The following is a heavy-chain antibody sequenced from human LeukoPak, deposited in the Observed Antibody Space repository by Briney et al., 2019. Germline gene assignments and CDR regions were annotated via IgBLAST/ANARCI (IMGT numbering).Heavy chain of an antibody. CDR1: GYSISRGYH. J-gene: IGHJ4*02. D-gene: IGHD3-9*01. CDR2: IHRSGST. CDR3: ARVDWLLDY. Sequence: SETLSLTCTVSGYSISRGYHWGWIRQAPGKGLEWIGCIHRSGSTYYNPSLEGRLTISVDTSDNQFSLKLSSVTAADTAVYYCARVDWLLDYWGQGTLVTVSS. V-gene: IGHV4-38-2*02.